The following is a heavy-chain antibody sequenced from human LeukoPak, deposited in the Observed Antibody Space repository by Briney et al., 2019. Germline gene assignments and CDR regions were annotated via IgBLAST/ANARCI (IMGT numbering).Heavy chain of an antibody. V-gene: IGHV3-30*03. CDR3: ARDRLYTGYDPVLDL. CDR2: IAFDGRRK. D-gene: IGHD5-12*01. J-gene: IGHJ5*02. CDR1: GFTFAHYG. Sequence: GGSLRLSCAASGFTFAHYGVQWVRQAPGKGLEWVAAIAFDGRRKFYTNSVKGRFTISRDNSDNILFLQMSDLRTEDTALYYCARDRLYTGYDPVLDLWGQGTPVTVSS.